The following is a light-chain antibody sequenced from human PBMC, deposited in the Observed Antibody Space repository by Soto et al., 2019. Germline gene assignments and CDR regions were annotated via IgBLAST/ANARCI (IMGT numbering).Light chain of an antibody. V-gene: IGKV3-11*01. CDR2: DAS. J-gene: IGKJ2*01. CDR1: QSVSSY. CDR3: QQYSSHSGT. Sequence: EIVLTQSPVTLSLSPGERATLSCRASQSVSSYLAWYQQKPGQAPRLLIYDASNRATGIPARFSGSGSGTDFTLTISSLEPEDFATYYCQQYSSHSGTFGQGTKLEVK.